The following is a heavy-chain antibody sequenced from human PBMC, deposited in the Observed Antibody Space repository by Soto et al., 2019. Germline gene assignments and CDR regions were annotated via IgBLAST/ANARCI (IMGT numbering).Heavy chain of an antibody. CDR3: AKGGRQWLVTSDFNY. CDR2: VSHEGRNT. V-gene: IGHV3-30*18. J-gene: IGHJ4*02. CDR1: GFTFSDYA. Sequence: VQLVESGGGVVQPGRSLRLSCAASGFTFSDYAMHWVRQAPGKGLEWVAVVSHEGRNTHYADSVKGRFTISRDSSKNPVSLEMTSLRAEDTAVYSCAKGGRQWLVTSDFNYWGQGALVTVSS. D-gene: IGHD6-19*01.